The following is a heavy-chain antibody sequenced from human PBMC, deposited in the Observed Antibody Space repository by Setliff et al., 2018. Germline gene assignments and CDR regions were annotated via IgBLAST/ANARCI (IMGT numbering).Heavy chain of an antibody. V-gene: IGHV4-61*09. J-gene: IGHJ5*02. Sequence: LSLTCSVSGASITNGGFYWTWIRQPAGKGLEWIGHISPSGSTTYNPSVKSRVTISLDTSKNQFSLKLTSVTAADTAVYYCARAPQYSNFWYALSWFDPWGQGTLVTVSS. CDR2: ISPSGST. D-gene: IGHD3-3*01. CDR3: ARAPQYSNFWYALSWFDP. CDR1: GASITNGGFY.